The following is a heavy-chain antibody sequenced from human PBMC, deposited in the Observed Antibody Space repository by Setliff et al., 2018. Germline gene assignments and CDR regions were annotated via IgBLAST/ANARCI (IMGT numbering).Heavy chain of an antibody. CDR1: GESFSNNY. V-gene: IGHV4-34*01. CDR3: ARGRHHDTLSGYIDF. J-gene: IGHJ4*02. D-gene: IGHD3-9*01. CDR2: SNHGGST. Sequence: SETLSLTCSVYGESFSNNYWSWIRQTPGKGLEWIGESNHGGSTSYHPSLKSRLTMSVDTSKNQFSLKLTSVTAADTAFYYCARGRHHDTLSGYIDFLGQGTLVTVSS.